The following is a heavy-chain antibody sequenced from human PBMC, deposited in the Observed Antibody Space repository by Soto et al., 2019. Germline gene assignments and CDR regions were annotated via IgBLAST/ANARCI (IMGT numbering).Heavy chain of an antibody. CDR2: IWYDGTKK. D-gene: IGHD1-26*01. CDR1: EFTFSRYG. Sequence: QEQLVESGGGVVQPGRSLRLSCAASEFTFSRYGMHWVRQAPGKGLEWVAVIWYDGTKKYYADSVKGRFTSSRDNSKSTVYLQMDCLRAEDTAVYYCTRGVGSNSYYMDVWGKGTTDTVSS. CDR3: TRGVGSNSYYMDV. V-gene: IGHV3-33*01. J-gene: IGHJ6*03.